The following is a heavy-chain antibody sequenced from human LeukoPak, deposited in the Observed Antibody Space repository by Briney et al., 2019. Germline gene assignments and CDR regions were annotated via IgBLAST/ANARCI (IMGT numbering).Heavy chain of an antibody. CDR2: TNHSGST. Sequence: PSETLSLTCAVYGGSFSGYYWSWIRQPPGKGLEWIGETNHSGSTNYNPSLKSRVTISVDTSKNQFSLKLSSVTAADTAVYYCALGDYGGNDYFDYWGQGTLVTVSS. D-gene: IGHD3-16*01. V-gene: IGHV4-34*01. CDR1: GGSFSGYY. CDR3: ALGDYGGNDYFDY. J-gene: IGHJ4*02.